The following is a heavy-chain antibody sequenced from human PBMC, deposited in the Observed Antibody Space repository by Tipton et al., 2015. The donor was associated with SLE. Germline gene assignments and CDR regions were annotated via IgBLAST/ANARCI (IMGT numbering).Heavy chain of an antibody. Sequence: TLSLTCTVSGGSISSHYWSWIRQPPGKGLEWIGSIYYSGTTYYNPSLKSRVTISVDTSKNQFSLKLSSVTAADTAVYYCARDPDYGDDADDYWGQGTLVTVSS. CDR1: GGSISSHY. J-gene: IGHJ4*02. CDR2: IYYSGTT. D-gene: IGHD4-17*01. CDR3: ARDPDYGDDADDY. V-gene: IGHV4-59*11.